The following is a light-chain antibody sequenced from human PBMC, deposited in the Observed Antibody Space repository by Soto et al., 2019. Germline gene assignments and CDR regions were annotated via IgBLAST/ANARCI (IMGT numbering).Light chain of an antibody. CDR2: GAS. CDR3: QQYNKWPLFT. Sequence: EVVLTQSPATLSVSPGXRXXLXXXASQXVXTNLAWYQHRPGQAPRLLIYGASTRATGIPARFSGSGSGSEFTLTISSLQSDDFAVYXCQQYNKWPLFTFGPGTRVDNK. V-gene: IGKV3-15*01. J-gene: IGKJ3*01. CDR1: QXVXTN.